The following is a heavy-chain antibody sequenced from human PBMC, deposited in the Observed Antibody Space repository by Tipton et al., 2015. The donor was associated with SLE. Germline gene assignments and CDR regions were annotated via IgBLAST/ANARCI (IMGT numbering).Heavy chain of an antibody. J-gene: IGHJ5*02. V-gene: IGHV4-31*03. CDR1: GGSISSGGYY. CDR2: IYYSGST. Sequence: TLSLTCTVSGGSISSGGYYWSWLRQHPGKGLEWIGYIYYSGSTYYNPSLKSRITISVETSKNQFSLKLTSVTAADTAVYYCARAFGTSWQWWFDPWGQGTLVTVSS. D-gene: IGHD2-2*01. CDR3: ARAFGTSWQWWFDP.